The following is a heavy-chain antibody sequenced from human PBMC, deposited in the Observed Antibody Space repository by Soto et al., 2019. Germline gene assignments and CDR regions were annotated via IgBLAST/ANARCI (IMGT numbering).Heavy chain of an antibody. CDR1: GYTFTSYD. J-gene: IGHJ6*02. CDR3: AREGVRGMDV. V-gene: IGHV1-8*01. D-gene: IGHD3-16*01. CDR2: INPNSGNT. Sequence: QVQLVQSGAEVKKPGASVKVSCKASGYTFTSYDINWVRQATGQGLEWMGWINPNSGNTGYEQKFQGRVTMTRNTFIITAYMELTSLTAEYTSVYYGAREGVRGMDVWGQGTTVTVSS.